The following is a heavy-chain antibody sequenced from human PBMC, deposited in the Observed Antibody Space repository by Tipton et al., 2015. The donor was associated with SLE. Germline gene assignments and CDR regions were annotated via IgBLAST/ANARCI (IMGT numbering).Heavy chain of an antibody. J-gene: IGHJ4*02. CDR1: GYSISSGYY. Sequence: TLSLTCTVSGYSISSGYYWGWIRQPPGKGLEWIGSIYYSGSTYYNPSLKSRVTISVDTSKNQFSLKLSSVTAADTAVYYCARGFEVVAWAYWGQGTLVTVSS. CDR2: IYYSGST. CDR3: ARGFEVVAWAY. D-gene: IGHD2-15*01. V-gene: IGHV4-38-2*02.